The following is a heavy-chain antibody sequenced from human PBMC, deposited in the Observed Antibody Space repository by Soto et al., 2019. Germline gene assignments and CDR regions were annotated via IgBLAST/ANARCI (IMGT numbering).Heavy chain of an antibody. Sequence: QVQLQQWGAGLLKPSETLSLTCAVYGGSFSGYYWSWIRQPPGKGLEWIGEINQSGSTNYNPSLTRRVPISVDTSKTQFSLKLSSVTAADTAVYYCARTSSSSWSPFDYWGQGTLVTVSS. CDR1: GGSFSGYY. D-gene: IGHD6-13*01. CDR2: INQSGST. CDR3: ARTSSSSWSPFDY. J-gene: IGHJ4*02. V-gene: IGHV4-34*01.